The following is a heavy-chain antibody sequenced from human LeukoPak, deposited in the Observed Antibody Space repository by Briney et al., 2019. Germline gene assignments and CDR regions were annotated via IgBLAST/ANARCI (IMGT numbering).Heavy chain of an antibody. CDR2: ISRDGSST. CDR1: GFTFSSYW. CDR3: ATSRYSGYGDN. Sequence: PGGSLRLSCAASGFTFSSYWMHWVRQGPGKGLVWVSRISRDGSSTDYADSVKGRFTISRDNAKNTLYLQMDSLRAEDTAVYYCATSRYSGYGDNWGQGALVTVSS. V-gene: IGHV3-74*01. J-gene: IGHJ4*02. D-gene: IGHD5-12*01.